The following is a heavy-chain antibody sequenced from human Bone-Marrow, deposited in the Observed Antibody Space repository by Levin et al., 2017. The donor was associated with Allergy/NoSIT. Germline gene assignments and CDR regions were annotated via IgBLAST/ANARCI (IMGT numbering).Heavy chain of an antibody. V-gene: IGHV4-39*01. J-gene: IGHJ4*02. Sequence: SPTLSLPCSVSGGSISSSGYYWGWIRQPPGKGLEWIGSISYSGSAYYNPSLKSRVTISVDTSKNQFSLRLNSVTAADTAVYYCARWGCRTTSCARRYFDYWGQGTLVTVSS. CDR1: GGSISSSGYY. CDR3: ARWGCRTTSCARRYFDY. D-gene: IGHD2-2*01. CDR2: ISYSGSA.